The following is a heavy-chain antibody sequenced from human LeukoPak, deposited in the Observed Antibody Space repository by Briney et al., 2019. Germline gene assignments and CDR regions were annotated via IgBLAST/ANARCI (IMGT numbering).Heavy chain of an antibody. CDR1: GGSFSGYY. V-gene: IGHV4-34*01. CDR2: INHSGST. D-gene: IGHD2-2*01. J-gene: IGHJ4*02. Sequence: NSSETLSLTCAVYGGSFSGYYWSWIRQPPGKGLEWIGEINHSGSTNYNPSLKSRVTISVDTSKNQFSLKLSSVTAADTAVYYCASLPLGYCSSTSCQRDYWGQGTLVTVSS. CDR3: ASLPLGYCSSTSCQRDY.